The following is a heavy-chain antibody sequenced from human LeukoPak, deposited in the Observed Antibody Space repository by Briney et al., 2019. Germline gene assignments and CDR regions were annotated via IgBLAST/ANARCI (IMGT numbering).Heavy chain of an antibody. D-gene: IGHD6-19*01. V-gene: IGHV3-21*01. J-gene: IGHJ3*01. CDR1: GFTVSSNY. CDR2: ISSRGDYI. CDR3: ARDPESGGWDDAFDV. Sequence: GGSLRLSCAASGFTVSSNYMSWVRQAPGKGLEWVSSISSRGDYIYYADSVKGRFTISGDNAKNSLYLQMNSLRAEDTAVYYCARDPESGGWDDAFDVWGQGTMVTVSS.